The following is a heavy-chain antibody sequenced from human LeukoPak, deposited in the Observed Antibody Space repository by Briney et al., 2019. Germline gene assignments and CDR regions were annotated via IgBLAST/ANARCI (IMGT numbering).Heavy chain of an antibody. J-gene: IGHJ6*02. CDR3: ANPSGSYYYYYGMDV. V-gene: IGHV3-23*01. Sequence: PGGSLRLSCAASGFTFSSYAMSWVRRAPGKGLEWVSAISGSGGSTYYADSVKGRFTISRDNSKNTLYLQMNSLRAEDTAVYYCANPSGSYYYYYGMDVWGQGTTVTASS. D-gene: IGHD1-26*01. CDR1: GFTFSSYA. CDR2: ISGSGGST.